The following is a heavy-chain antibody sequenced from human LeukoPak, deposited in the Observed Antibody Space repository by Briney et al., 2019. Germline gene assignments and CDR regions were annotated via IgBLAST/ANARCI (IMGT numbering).Heavy chain of an antibody. J-gene: IGHJ6*03. Sequence: ASVKVSCKASGYTFTGYYMHWVRQAPGHGLERMGWINPDSGGTNYAQKFQGRVTMTRDTSINTAYMELSRLRSDDTAVYYCARGSYYDILTGYYTGNYYYYYYMDVWGKGTTVTISS. V-gene: IGHV1-2*02. CDR3: ARGSYYDILTGYYTGNYYYYYYMDV. D-gene: IGHD3-9*01. CDR2: INPDSGGT. CDR1: GYTFTGYY.